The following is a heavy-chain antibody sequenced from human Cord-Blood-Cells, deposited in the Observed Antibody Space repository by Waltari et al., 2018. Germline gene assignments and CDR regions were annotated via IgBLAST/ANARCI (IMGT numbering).Heavy chain of an antibody. CDR1: GGSISSYY. CDR2: IYYSGRT. CDR3: ARSRSLAY. Sequence: QVQLQESGPGLVKPSETLSLTCTVSGGSISSYYWSWIRQPPGKGLVWIGYIYYSGRTNYNPSLKSRVTIAVDTSKNQFSRKLSSVTAADTAVYYCARSRSLAYWGQGTLVTVSS. V-gene: IGHV4-59*01. D-gene: IGHD3-10*01. J-gene: IGHJ4*02.